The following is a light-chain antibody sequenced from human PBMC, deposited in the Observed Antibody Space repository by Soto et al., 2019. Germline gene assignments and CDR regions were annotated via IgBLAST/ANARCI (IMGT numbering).Light chain of an antibody. Sequence: QSALTQPASVSGSPGQSITISCTGTSSDVGSYNLVSWYQHHPGKAPKVIIYEGSNRPSGVSHRFSASRSANTASLTISGLQADDEADYYCCSYGGRSTYVFGTGTKLTVL. J-gene: IGLJ1*01. CDR2: EGS. V-gene: IGLV2-23*01. CDR1: SSDVGSYNL. CDR3: CSYGGRSTYV.